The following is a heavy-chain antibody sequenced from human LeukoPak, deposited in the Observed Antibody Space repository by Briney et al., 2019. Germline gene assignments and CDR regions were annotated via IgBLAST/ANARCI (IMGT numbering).Heavy chain of an antibody. CDR1: GFTFSSYE. V-gene: IGHV3-48*03. CDR3: ARDRGPGGYFDY. CDR2: ISSSGSTI. J-gene: IGHJ4*02. D-gene: IGHD3-10*01. Sequence: GGSLRLSCAASGFTFSSYEMNWVRQAPGKGLEWVSYISSSGSTIYYADSVKGRFTISRDNAKNSLYLQMNSLRAEDTAVYYCARDRGPGGYFDYWGQGTLVTVSS.